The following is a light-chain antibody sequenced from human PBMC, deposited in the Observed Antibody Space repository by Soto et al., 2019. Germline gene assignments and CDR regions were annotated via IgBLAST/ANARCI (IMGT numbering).Light chain of an antibody. J-gene: IGKJ2*01. V-gene: IGKV1-13*02. Sequence: AIQLTQSPSSLSASIGDRVTITCRASQGISSALAWYQQKSGKAPKLLIYDASSLEGGVPSRFSGTGSGTAFTLTISSLQPEDFATYYCQQFNSYPHTFGQGTNLEI. CDR3: QQFNSYPHT. CDR2: DAS. CDR1: QGISSA.